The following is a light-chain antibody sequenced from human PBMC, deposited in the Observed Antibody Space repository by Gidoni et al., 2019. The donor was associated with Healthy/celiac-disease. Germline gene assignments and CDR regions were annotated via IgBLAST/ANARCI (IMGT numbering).Light chain of an antibody. CDR3: QQYSSTPRV. CDR2: WAS. J-gene: IGKJ1*01. CDR1: QSVLYSSNNKNY. V-gene: IGKV4-1*01. Sequence: DIVMTQSPDSLAVSLGERDTINCKSSQSVLYSSNNKNYLAWYQQKPGQPPKLLIYWASPRESGVPDRFSGSGSGTDFTLTISSLQAEDVAVYYCQQYSSTPRVFRQXTKVEL.